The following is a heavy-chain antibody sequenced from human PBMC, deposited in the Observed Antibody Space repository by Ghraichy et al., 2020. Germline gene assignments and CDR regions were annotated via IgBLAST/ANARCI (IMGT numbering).Heavy chain of an antibody. CDR3: ARGALDYGGNRWGIWDY. D-gene: IGHD4-23*01. V-gene: IGHV3-66*02. Sequence: GGSLRLSCAASGFTVSSNYMSWVRQAPGKGLEWVSVIYSGGSTYYADSVKGRFTISRDNSKNTLYLQMNSLRAEDTAVYYCARGALDYGGNRWGIWDYWGQGTLVTVSS. CDR1: GFTVSSNY. J-gene: IGHJ4*02. CDR2: IYSGGST.